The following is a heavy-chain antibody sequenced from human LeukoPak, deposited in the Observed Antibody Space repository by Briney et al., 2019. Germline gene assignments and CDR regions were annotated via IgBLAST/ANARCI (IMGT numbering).Heavy chain of an antibody. CDR2: ISWNSGSI. D-gene: IGHD1-26*01. V-gene: IGHV3-9*01. CDR1: GFTFDDYA. CDR3: AKEVGAAPL. J-gene: IGHJ4*02. Sequence: GGSLRLSCAASGFTFDDYAMHWVRQAPGKGLEWVSGISWNSGSIGYADSVKGRFTISRDNAKNSLYLQMNSLRAEDTALYYCAKEVGAAPLWGQGTLVTVSS.